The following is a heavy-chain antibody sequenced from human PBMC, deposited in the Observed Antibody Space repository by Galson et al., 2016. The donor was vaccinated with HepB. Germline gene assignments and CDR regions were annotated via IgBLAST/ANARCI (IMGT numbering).Heavy chain of an antibody. CDR1: GFTFRTYA. V-gene: IGHV3-30-3*01. J-gene: IGHJ5*02. CDR2: ISYDGSKK. CDR3: ARDRTLFDEYASWFDP. D-gene: IGHD2-21*01. Sequence: SLRLSCAASGFTFRTYAMHWVRQAPGKGLEWVAIISYDGSKKYYADSMEGRFTISRDNSKNTLYLQMNSLRAEDTAVYYCARDRTLFDEYASWFDPWGQGTLVTVSS.